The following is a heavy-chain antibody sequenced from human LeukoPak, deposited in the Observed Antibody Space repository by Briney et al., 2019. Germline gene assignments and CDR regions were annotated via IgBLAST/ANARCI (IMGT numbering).Heavy chain of an antibody. V-gene: IGHV6-1*01. CDR1: GDSVSNNSDA. CDR3: ARKQSGAFDI. CDR2: TYYRYKWYN. D-gene: IGHD1/OR15-1a*01. J-gene: IGHJ3*02. Sequence: SQTLSLTCAISGDSVSNNSDAWNWIRQSPSRGLEWLGRTYYRYKWYNDYAVSVKGRLTINPDAAKNQFSLQLNSVTPEGTAVYYCARKQSGAFDIWGQGTMVTVSS.